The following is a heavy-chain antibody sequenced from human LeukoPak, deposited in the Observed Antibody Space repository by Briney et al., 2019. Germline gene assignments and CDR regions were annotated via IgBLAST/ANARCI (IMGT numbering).Heavy chain of an antibody. D-gene: IGHD3-22*01. J-gene: IGHJ3*02. V-gene: IGHV3-30*02. Sequence: GGSLRLSCAASGFTFSSYGMHWVRQAPGKGLEWVAFIRYDGSNKYYADSVKGRFTISRDNSKNTLYLQMNSLRAEDTAVYYCAKGSQTSSGYSNGPHAFDIWGQGTMVIVSS. CDR2: IRYDGSNK. CDR1: GFTFSSYG. CDR3: AKGSQTSSGYSNGPHAFDI.